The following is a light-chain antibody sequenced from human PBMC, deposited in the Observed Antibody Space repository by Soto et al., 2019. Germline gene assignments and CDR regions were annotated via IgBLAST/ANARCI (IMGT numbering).Light chain of an antibody. J-gene: IGKJ4*01. CDR2: DAS. CDR1: QSVSRY. CDR3: HNRSNWPFT. Sequence: EIVLTQSQATLSLSPGERATLSCRASQSVSRYLAWYQQKPGQAPRLLIYDASNRATGIPARFSGSGSWTDFTLTISILEPEVFGFYYCHNRSNWPFTFGLGTKVDIK. V-gene: IGKV3-11*01.